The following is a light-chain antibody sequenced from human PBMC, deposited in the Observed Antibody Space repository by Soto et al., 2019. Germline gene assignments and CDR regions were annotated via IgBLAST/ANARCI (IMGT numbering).Light chain of an antibody. V-gene: IGKV3-11*01. CDR2: DAS. CDR3: QQRSNWPWT. Sequence: EIVLTQSPATLCLSPVERATLSCMASQSVSRNLAWYQQKPGQAPRLLIYDASNRATGIPARFSGSGSGTDFTLTISSLEPEDFAVYYCQQRSNWPWTFGQGTKVDIK. J-gene: IGKJ1*01. CDR1: QSVSRN.